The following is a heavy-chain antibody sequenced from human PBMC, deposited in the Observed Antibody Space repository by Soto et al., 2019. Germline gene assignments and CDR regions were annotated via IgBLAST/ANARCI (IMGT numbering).Heavy chain of an antibody. CDR3: ARHPSDFWFDP. CDR2: IYYSGST. CDR1: GGSISSSSYF. D-gene: IGHD2-21*02. Sequence: QLQLQESGPGLVKPSETLSLTCTVSGGSISSSSYFWGWIRQPPGKGLEWIGSIYYSGSTYYNPSLKIRVTVSVDTSKNQFSLKLSSVTAAYTAVYYCARHPSDFWFDPWGQGTLVTVSS. V-gene: IGHV4-39*01. J-gene: IGHJ5*02.